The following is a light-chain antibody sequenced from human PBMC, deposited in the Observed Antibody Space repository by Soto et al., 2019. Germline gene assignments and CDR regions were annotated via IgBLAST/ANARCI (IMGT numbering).Light chain of an antibody. CDR1: QGINND. CDR3: QQYGDLPFT. Sequence: DIQMTQSPSSLSASVGDRVTFTCQASQGINNDLNWYQHKLEKAPKLLVYGASTLETGVPSRFSGSGAGTEFTFTINSLQPEDIVTYYCQQYGDLPFTFGPGTKVAI. V-gene: IGKV1-33*01. J-gene: IGKJ3*01. CDR2: GAS.